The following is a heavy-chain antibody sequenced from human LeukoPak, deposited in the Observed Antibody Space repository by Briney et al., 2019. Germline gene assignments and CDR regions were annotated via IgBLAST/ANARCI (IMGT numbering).Heavy chain of an antibody. V-gene: IGHV3-30*18. J-gene: IGHJ4*02. CDR2: ISYDGSNK. Sequence: GGPLRLSCAASGFTFSSYGMLWVRQAPGKGLEWVAVISYDGSNKYYADSVKGRITISRDNSKNTLYLQMNSLRAEDTAVYYCAKVQYYDFWSGYWDGKHKYYFDYWGQGTLVTVSS. D-gene: IGHD3-3*01. CDR1: GFTFSSYG. CDR3: AKVQYYDFWSGYWDGKHKYYFDY.